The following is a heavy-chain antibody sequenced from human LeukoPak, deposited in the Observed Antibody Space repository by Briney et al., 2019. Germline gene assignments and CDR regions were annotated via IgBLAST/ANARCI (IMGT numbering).Heavy chain of an antibody. J-gene: IGHJ4*02. CDR1: GFTFSSYS. CDR3: AKVDPYYDYVWGSYRYAPFDY. V-gene: IGHV3-23*01. Sequence: PGGSLRLSCAASGFTFSSYSMNWVRQAPGKGLEWVSAISGSGGSTYYADSVKGRFTISRDNSKNTLYLQMNSLRAEDTAVYYCAKVDPYYDYVWGSYRYAPFDYWGQGTLVTVSS. D-gene: IGHD3-16*02. CDR2: ISGSGGST.